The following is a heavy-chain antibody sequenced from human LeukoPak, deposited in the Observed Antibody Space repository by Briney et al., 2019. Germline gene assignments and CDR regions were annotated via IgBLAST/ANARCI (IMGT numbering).Heavy chain of an antibody. CDR2: IYYSGST. D-gene: IGHD1-26*01. CDR1: GGSISSYY. V-gene: IGHV4-59*08. Sequence: SETLSLTCTVSGGSISSYYWSWIRQPPGKGLEWIGYIYYSGSTNYNPSLKSRVIISVDTSKNQFSLKLSSVTAADTAVYYCARQEEPGFPDYWGQGTLVTVSS. J-gene: IGHJ4*02. CDR3: ARQEEPGFPDY.